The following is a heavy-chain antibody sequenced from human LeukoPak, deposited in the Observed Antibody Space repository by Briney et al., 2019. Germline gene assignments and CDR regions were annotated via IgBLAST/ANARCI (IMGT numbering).Heavy chain of an antibody. CDR2: IYPGDSDT. J-gene: IGHJ6*03. CDR3: ARRYSYGRNYYYYYYMDV. V-gene: IGHV5-51*01. Sequence: GESLKISCKGSGYSFTSYWIGWVRQMPGKGLEWMGIIYPGDSDTRYSPSFQGQVTISADKSISTAYLQWSSLKASDTAMDYCARRYSYGRNYYYYYYMDVWGKGTTVTVSS. D-gene: IGHD5-18*01. CDR1: GYSFTSYW.